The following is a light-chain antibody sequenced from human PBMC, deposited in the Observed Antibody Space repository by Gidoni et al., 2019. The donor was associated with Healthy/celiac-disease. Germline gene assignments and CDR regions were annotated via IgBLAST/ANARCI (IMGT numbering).Light chain of an antibody. J-gene: IGKJ2*04. V-gene: IGKV1-39*01. CDR1: QSIGSY. Sequence: IQMTQSPSSLSASLGDRVTITCRASQSIGSYLKWYEQKPGKAPKLLIYAASSLQSGVPSRFSGSGSGTDFTLTISSLQPEDFATYYCQQSYSTPRSFGQGTKLEIK. CDR2: AAS. CDR3: QQSYSTPRS.